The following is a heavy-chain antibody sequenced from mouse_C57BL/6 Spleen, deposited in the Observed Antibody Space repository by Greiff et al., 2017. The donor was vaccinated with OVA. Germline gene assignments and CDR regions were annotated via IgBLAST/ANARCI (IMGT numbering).Heavy chain of an antibody. V-gene: IGHV1-26*01. Sequence: EVQLQQSGPELVKPGASVKISCKASGYTFTDYYMNWVKQSHGKSLEWIGDLNPNNGGTSYNQKFKGKATLTVDKSSSTAYMELRSLTSEDSAVYYCASYYYGSSYWYFDVWGTGTTVTVSS. J-gene: IGHJ1*03. CDR2: LNPNNGGT. D-gene: IGHD1-1*01. CDR1: GYTFTDYY. CDR3: ASYYYGSSYWYFDV.